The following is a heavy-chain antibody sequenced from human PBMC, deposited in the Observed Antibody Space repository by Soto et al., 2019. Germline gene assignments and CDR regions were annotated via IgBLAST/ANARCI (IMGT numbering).Heavy chain of an antibody. CDR3: ARGRDQSPLGFYFDS. D-gene: IGHD1-26*01. CDR1: GDAFTNYI. Sequence: QVQLVQSGAEVKKPGSSVKVSCKASGDAFTNYIFDWVRQAPGQGLEWMGGIIPMFGTPKYAQTFQDRVTISADVSTGTAYLELTSLRFDDTAFYSCARGRDQSPLGFYFDSWGEGTRVTVSS. CDR2: IIPMFGTP. J-gene: IGHJ4*02. V-gene: IGHV1-69*01.